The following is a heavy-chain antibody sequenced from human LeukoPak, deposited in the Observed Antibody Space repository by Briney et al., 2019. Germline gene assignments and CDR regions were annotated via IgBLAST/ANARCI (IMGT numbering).Heavy chain of an antibody. CDR1: EFTFSRYA. J-gene: IGHJ3*01. D-gene: IGHD4-17*01. CDR2: ITSRDGRT. V-gene: IGHV3-23*01. Sequence: PGGSLRLTCAAPEFTFSRYAMTWVRQAPGKGLEWVSSITSRDGRTTYADSVKGRFTVSRDSSKNTLYLQMNYLRVEDTAVYYCARDPNGDYLGAFDFWGEGTLVTVSS. CDR3: ARDPNGDYLGAFDF.